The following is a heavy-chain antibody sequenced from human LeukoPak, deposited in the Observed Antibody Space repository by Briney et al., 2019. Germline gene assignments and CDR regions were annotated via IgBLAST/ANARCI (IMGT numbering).Heavy chain of an antibody. J-gene: IGHJ3*02. Sequence: SETLSLTCTVSADSISTSNYYWGWIRQPPGKGLEWIGSVYYTGRTYDNPSLKSRVTISVDTSKNQFSLKLNSVTAADTAVYYCATTPHYEGGGFDIWGQGTMATVSS. D-gene: IGHD3-16*01. CDR1: ADSISTSNYY. CDR2: VYYTGRT. CDR3: ATTPHYEGGGFDI. V-gene: IGHV4-39*01.